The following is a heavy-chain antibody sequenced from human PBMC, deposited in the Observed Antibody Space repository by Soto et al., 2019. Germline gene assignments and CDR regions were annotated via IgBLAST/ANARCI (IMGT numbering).Heavy chain of an antibody. V-gene: IGHV3-30*18. J-gene: IGHJ5*02. D-gene: IGHD3-10*01. CDR3: AKEGWFGELFGWFDP. CDR1: GFTFSSYG. CDR2: ISYDGGNK. Sequence: QVQLVESGGGVVQPGRSLRLSCAASGFTFSSYGMHWVRQAPGKGLEWVAVISYDGGNKYYADSVKGRFTISRDNSKNTLYLQMNSLRAEDTAVYYCAKEGWFGELFGWFDPWGQGTLVTVSS.